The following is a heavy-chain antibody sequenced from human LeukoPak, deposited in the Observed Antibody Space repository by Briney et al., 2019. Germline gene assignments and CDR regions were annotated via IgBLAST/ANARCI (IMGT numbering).Heavy chain of an antibody. CDR3: ARGTPVVTIP. D-gene: IGHD3-9*01. CDR2: IYYSGST. Sequence: SETLSLTCTVSGGSISSSSYYWGWIRQPPGKGLEWIGSIYYSGSTYYNPSLKSRVTISVDTSKNQFSLKLSSVTAADTAVYYCARGTPVVTIPWGQGTLVTVSS. J-gene: IGHJ4*02. V-gene: IGHV4-39*01. CDR1: GGSISSSSYY.